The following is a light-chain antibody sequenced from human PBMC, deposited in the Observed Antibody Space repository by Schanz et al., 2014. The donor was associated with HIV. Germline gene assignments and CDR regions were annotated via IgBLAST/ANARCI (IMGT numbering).Light chain of an antibody. CDR3: SSYAATSNVL. CDR2: EVS. V-gene: IGLV2-14*02. Sequence: QSALTQPASVSGSPGQSITISCTGTSSDVGSYNLVSWYQQHPGKAPKLMIYEVSKRPSGVPDRFSGSKSGNTASLTVSGLQADDEADYYCSSYAATSNVLFGGGTKVTVL. CDR1: SSDVGSYNL. J-gene: IGLJ3*02.